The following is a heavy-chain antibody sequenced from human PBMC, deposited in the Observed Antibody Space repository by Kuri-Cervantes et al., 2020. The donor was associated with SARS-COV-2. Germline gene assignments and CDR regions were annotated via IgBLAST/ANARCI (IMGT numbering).Heavy chain of an antibody. CDR3: ARLELRYYDILTGQYYYYGMDV. V-gene: IGHV3-21*01. Sequence: LSLTCAASGFTFSRSSMNWVRQAPGKGLEWVSSISSSSSYIYYADSVKGRFTISRDNAKNSLYLQMNSLRAKDTAVYYCARLELRYYDILTGQYYYYGMDVWGQGTTVTVSS. CDR1: GFTFSRSS. CDR2: ISSSSSYI. J-gene: IGHJ6*02. D-gene: IGHD3-9*01.